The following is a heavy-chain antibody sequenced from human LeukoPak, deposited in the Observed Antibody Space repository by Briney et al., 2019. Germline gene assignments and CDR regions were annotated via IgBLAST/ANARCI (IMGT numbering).Heavy chain of an antibody. CDR2: IKQDGSQK. Sequence: GGSLRLSCAASGFSFSSYWMSWVRQAPGKGLEWVANIKQDGSQKYYVDSVKGRFTISRDNAKNSLYLQMNSLRVEDTAVYYCVRGLGTGSYWGQGTLVTVSP. CDR1: GFSFSSYW. V-gene: IGHV3-7*03. CDR3: VRGLGTGSY. J-gene: IGHJ4*02. D-gene: IGHD3-9*01.